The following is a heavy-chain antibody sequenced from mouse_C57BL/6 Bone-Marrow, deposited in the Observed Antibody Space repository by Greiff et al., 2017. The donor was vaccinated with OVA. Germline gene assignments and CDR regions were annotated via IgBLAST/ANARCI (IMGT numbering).Heavy chain of an antibody. CDR2: IDPSDSYT. D-gene: IGHD1-1*01. J-gene: IGHJ2*01. Sequence: QVQLQQSGAELVRPGTSVKLSCKASGYTFTSYWMHWVKQRPGQGLEWIGVIDPSDSYTNYNQKFKGKATLTVDTSSSTAYMQLSSLTSEDSAVYYCARKGYYGPYYFDYWGQGTTLTVSS. V-gene: IGHV1-59*01. CDR1: GYTFTSYW. CDR3: ARKGYYGPYYFDY.